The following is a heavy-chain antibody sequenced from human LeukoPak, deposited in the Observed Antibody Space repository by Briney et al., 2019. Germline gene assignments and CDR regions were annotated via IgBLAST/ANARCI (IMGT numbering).Heavy chain of an antibody. CDR1: GYTFTSYG. Sequence: ASVKVSRKASGYTFTSYGISWVRQAPGQGLEWMGWISAYNGNTNYAQKLQGRVTMTTDTSTSTAYMELRSLRSDDTAVYYCAREGYYYDSSGYQDAFDIWGQGTMVTVSS. D-gene: IGHD3-22*01. V-gene: IGHV1-18*01. J-gene: IGHJ3*02. CDR2: ISAYNGNT. CDR3: AREGYYYDSSGYQDAFDI.